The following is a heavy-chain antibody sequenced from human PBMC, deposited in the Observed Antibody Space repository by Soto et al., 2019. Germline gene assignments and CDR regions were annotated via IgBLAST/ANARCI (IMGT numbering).Heavy chain of an antibody. D-gene: IGHD3-3*01. J-gene: IGHJ6*02. Sequence: ASVKVSCKASGYTFTSYYMHWVRQAPGQGLEWMGIINPSGGSTSYAQKFQGRVTMTRDTSTSTVYMELSSLRSEDTAVYYCARVSGYDFWSGYYRPHYYYYGMDVWGQGTTVTVSS. CDR3: ARVSGYDFWSGYYRPHYYYYGMDV. CDR2: INPSGGST. V-gene: IGHV1-46*01. CDR1: GYTFTSYY.